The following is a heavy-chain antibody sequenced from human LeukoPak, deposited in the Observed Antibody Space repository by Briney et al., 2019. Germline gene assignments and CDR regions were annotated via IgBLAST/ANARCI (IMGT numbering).Heavy chain of an antibody. Sequence: ASVKVSCKASGGTFSSYAISWVRQAPGQGLEWMGRIIPILGIANYAQKFQGRVTITADKSTSTAYMELNSLRSEDTAVYYCAGMWIPNPNSLGDAFDIWGQGTMVTVSS. CDR2: IIPILGIA. CDR1: GGTFSSYA. D-gene: IGHD5-18*01. V-gene: IGHV1-69*04. CDR3: AGMWIPNPNSLGDAFDI. J-gene: IGHJ3*02.